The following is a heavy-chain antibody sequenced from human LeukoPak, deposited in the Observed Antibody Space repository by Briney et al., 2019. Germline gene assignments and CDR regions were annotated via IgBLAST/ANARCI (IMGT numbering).Heavy chain of an antibody. CDR3: ARESGFLGDAFDI. V-gene: IGHV3-48*03. CDR1: GFTFSSYE. J-gene: IGHJ3*02. D-gene: IGHD3-3*01. Sequence: GGSLRLSCAASGFTFSSYEMNWVRQAPGKGLEWVSYISTSGSTIYYADSVKGRFIISRDNAKNSLYLQMNSLRAEDTAVYYCARESGFLGDAFDIWGQGTMVTVSS. CDR2: ISTSGSTI.